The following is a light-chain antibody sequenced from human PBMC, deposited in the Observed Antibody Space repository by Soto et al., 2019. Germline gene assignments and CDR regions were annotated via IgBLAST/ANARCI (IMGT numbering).Light chain of an antibody. J-gene: IGKJ1*01. CDR3: LQHNSHTWT. CDR1: QVVKNF. V-gene: IGKV1-17*03. CDR2: SAS. Sequence: DVQMTQSPSAVSASVGDRVIITCRASQVVKNFLSWFQQKPWEVPKRLIYSASTLQEGITSRFRGSGSGTEFTLVIGTLQTEAFAHYYCLQHNSHTWTFGQGTKLEV.